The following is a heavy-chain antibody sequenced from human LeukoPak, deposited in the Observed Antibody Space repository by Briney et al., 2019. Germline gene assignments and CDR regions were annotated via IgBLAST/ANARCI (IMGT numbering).Heavy chain of an antibody. D-gene: IGHD3-10*01. CDR1: GGSISSYY. Sequence: PSETLSLTCTVSGGSISSYYWSWIRQPPGKGLEWIGSIYYSGSTYYDPSLKSRVTISVDTSKNQFSLKLSSVTAADTAVYYCARLGTDWGQGTLVTVSS. CDR2: IYYSGST. CDR3: ARLGTD. V-gene: IGHV4-39*01. J-gene: IGHJ4*02.